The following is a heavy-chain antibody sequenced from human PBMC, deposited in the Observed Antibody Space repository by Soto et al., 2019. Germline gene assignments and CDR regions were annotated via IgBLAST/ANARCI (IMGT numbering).Heavy chain of an antibody. J-gene: IGHJ6*03. CDR3: ARGPLEDTAMAYYMDV. V-gene: IGHV1-69*02. Sequence: QVQLVQSGAEVKKPGSSVKVSCKASGGTFSSYTISWVRQAPGQGREWMGRIIPILGIENYAQNFQGRVTIPADKSTSTAYMELSSLRTEDTAVYYRARGPLEDTAMAYYMDVWGKGSTVTVSS. D-gene: IGHD5-18*01. CDR2: IIPILGIE. CDR1: GGTFSSYT.